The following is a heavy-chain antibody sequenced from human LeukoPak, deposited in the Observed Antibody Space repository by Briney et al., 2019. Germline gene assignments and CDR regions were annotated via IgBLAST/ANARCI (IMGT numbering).Heavy chain of an antibody. CDR3: ARMPVQLERRSQYYFDY. D-gene: IGHD1-1*01. Sequence: SVKASCKASGGTFSSYAISWVRQAPGQGLEWMGGIIPIFGTANYAQKFQGRVTITADESTSTAYMELSSLRSEDTAVYYCARMPVQLERRSQYYFDYWGQGTLVTVSS. J-gene: IGHJ4*02. V-gene: IGHV1-69*01. CDR1: GGTFSSYA. CDR2: IIPIFGTA.